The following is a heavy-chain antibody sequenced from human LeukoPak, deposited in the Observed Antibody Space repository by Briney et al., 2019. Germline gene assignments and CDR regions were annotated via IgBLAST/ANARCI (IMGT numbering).Heavy chain of an antibody. J-gene: IGHJ4*02. CDR3: ARLSSLGYFDY. Sequence: SVKVSCKASGGIFSSYAISWVRQAPGQGLEWMGGIIPIFGTANYAQKFQGRVTITADKSTSTAYMELSSLRSEDTAVYYCARLSSLGYFDYWGQGTLVTVSS. CDR2: IIPIFGTA. CDR1: GGIFSSYA. D-gene: IGHD7-27*01. V-gene: IGHV1-69*06.